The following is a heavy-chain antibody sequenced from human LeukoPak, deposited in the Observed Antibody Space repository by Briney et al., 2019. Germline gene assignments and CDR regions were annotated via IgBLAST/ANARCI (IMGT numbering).Heavy chain of an antibody. Sequence: PSETLSLTCTVSGDSISSSNYHWGWIRQPPGKGLEWIGSIYHSGSSYYNPSLKSRVTISIDTSKNQFSLRLSFVTAADTAVYYCARLWSGAPFDYWGQGALVTVSS. CDR1: GDSISSSNYH. CDR3: ARLWSGAPFDY. V-gene: IGHV4-39*07. D-gene: IGHD1-26*01. CDR2: IYHSGSS. J-gene: IGHJ4*02.